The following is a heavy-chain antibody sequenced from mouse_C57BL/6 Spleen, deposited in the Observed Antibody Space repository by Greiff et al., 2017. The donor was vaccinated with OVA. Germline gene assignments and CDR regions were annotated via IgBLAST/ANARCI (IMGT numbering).Heavy chain of an antibody. J-gene: IGHJ4*01. CDR3: AREEDYDGIYYAMDY. CDR2: ISYDGSN. D-gene: IGHD2-4*01. Sequence: EVQLQESGPGLVKPSQSLSLTCSVTGYSITSGYYWNWIRQFPGNKLEWMGYISYDGSNNYNPSLKNRISITRDTSKNQFFLKLNSVTTEDTATYDCAREEDYDGIYYAMDYWGQGTSVTVSS. CDR1: GYSITSGYY. V-gene: IGHV3-6*01.